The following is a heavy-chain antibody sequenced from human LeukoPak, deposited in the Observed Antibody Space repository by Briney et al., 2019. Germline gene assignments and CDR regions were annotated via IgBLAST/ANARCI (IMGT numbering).Heavy chain of an antibody. CDR1: GFTFSSYD. V-gene: IGHV3-13*01. J-gene: IGHJ6*03. Sequence: GGSLRLSCAASGFTFSSYDMHWVRQATGKGLEWVSAIGTAGDTYYPGSVKGRFTISRENAKNSLYLQMNSLRAGDTAVYYCARAVTSSSSDYYYMDVWGKGTTVTVSS. D-gene: IGHD6-6*01. CDR2: IGTAGDT. CDR3: ARAVTSSSSDYYYMDV.